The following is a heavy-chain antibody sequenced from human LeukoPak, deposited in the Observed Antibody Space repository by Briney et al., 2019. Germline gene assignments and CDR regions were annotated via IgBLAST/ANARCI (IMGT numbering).Heavy chain of an antibody. V-gene: IGHV3-23*01. CDR1: GFTFSSYA. D-gene: IGHD3-10*02. CDR3: VRLMRHMFEDVYDI. Sequence: PGGSLRLSCAASGFTFSSYAMSWVRQAPGKGLEWVSVISGSGGSTYYADSVEGRFTISRDNSKNTLYLQMNSLRVEDTAVYYCVRLMRHMFEDVYDIWGQGTMGAVSS. CDR2: ISGSGGST. J-gene: IGHJ3*02.